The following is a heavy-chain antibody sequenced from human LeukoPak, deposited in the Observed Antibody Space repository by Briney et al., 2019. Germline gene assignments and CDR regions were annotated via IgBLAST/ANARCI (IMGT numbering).Heavy chain of an antibody. D-gene: IGHD2-15*01. Sequence: ASVKVSCKASGYTFTSYGINWVRQATGQGLEGMGWMNPNSGNTGYAKKFQGRLPLTRITPISPAYMELSSLRSEDTAVYYCARGSGFVVVVAATSEEFDYWGQGTLVTVSS. J-gene: IGHJ4*02. CDR1: GYTFTSYG. CDR2: MNPNSGNT. V-gene: IGHV1-8*01. CDR3: ARGSGFVVVVAATSEEFDY.